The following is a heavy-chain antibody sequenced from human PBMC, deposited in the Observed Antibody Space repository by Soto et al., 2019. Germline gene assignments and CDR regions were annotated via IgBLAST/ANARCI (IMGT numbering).Heavy chain of an antibody. CDR2: INHSGST. CDR3: ARGPAARPDVWFDP. CDR1: GGSFSGYY. J-gene: IGHJ5*02. Sequence: SETLSLTCAVYGGSFSGYYWSWIRQPPGKGLEWIGEINHSGSTNYNPSLKSRVTISVDTSKNQFSLKLSSVTAADTAVYYCARGPAARPDVWFDPWGQGTLVTVSS. V-gene: IGHV4-34*01. D-gene: IGHD6-6*01.